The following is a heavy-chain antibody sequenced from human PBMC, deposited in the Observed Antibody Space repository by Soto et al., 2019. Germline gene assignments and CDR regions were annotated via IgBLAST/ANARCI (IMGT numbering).Heavy chain of an antibody. CDR3: VGEVASGY. V-gene: IGHV3-30*03. J-gene: IGHJ4*02. D-gene: IGHD2-21*01. Sequence: QVQLVESGGGVVQPGRSLRLSCAASGVTLSNFGMHWVRQAPGKGLEWVAVISRDGSTMFYADSVKGRFTISRDTSRKTLYLQMNSLRAEDTAVYHCVGEVASGYWGQGTLVTVSS. CDR1: GVTLSNFG. CDR2: ISRDGSTM.